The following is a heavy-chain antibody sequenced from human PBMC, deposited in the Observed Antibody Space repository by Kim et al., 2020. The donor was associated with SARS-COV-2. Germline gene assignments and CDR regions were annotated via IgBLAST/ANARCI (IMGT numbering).Heavy chain of an antibody. V-gene: IGHV3-7*03. Sequence: GGSLRLSCAASGFTFSSYWMSWVRQAPGKGLEWVANIKQDESEKYYVDSVKGRFTISRDNTKNSLFLQMNSLRAEDMAVYYCARGTDSYGYGGGYWGQGILVAVSS. CDR1: GFTFSSYW. D-gene: IGHD5-18*01. CDR2: IKQDESEK. CDR3: ARGTDSYGYGGGY. J-gene: IGHJ4*02.